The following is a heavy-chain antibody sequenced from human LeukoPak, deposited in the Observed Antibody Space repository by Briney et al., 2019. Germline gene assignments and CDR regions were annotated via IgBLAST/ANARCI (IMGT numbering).Heavy chain of an antibody. Sequence: PSETLSLTCTVSGGSISSYYWSWIRQPPGKGLEWIGYIYYSGSTNYNPSLKSRVTISVDTSKNQFSLKLSSVTAADTAAYYCARDKSSGWYEDNYFDYWGQGTLVTVSS. V-gene: IGHV4-59*01. CDR2: IYYSGST. J-gene: IGHJ4*02. CDR3: ARDKSSGWYEDNYFDY. D-gene: IGHD6-19*01. CDR1: GGSISSYY.